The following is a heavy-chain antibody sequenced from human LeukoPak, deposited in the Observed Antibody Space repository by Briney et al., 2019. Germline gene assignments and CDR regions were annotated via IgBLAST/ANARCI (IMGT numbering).Heavy chain of an antibody. CDR3: ARALSFRWFGELCFDP. Sequence: ASVKVSCKASGYTFSNSDINWVRQATGQGLEWMGWMKPNSGNTGYAQKFQGRVTMTRNTSISTAYMELSSLRSEDTAVYYCARALSFRWFGELCFDPWGQGTLVTVSS. J-gene: IGHJ5*02. CDR2: MKPNSGNT. D-gene: IGHD3-10*01. CDR1: GYTFSNSD. V-gene: IGHV1-8*01.